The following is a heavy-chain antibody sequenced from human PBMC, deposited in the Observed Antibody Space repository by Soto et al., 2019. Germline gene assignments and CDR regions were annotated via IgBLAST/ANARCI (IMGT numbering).Heavy chain of an antibody. J-gene: IGHJ4*02. D-gene: IGHD2-2*02. V-gene: IGHV3-15*01. CDR1: VFTFSNAW. Sequence: PVGSLRLSCASSVFTFSNAWMSCVRHAPGKWLEWVGRIKSKTDGGTTDYAAPVKGRFTISRDDSKNTLYLQMNSLKTEDTAVYYCTTDLLTHCSSTSCYIQYYFEYWGQGTLGTVSS. CDR3: TTDLLTHCSSTSCYIQYYFEY. CDR2: IKSKTDGGTT.